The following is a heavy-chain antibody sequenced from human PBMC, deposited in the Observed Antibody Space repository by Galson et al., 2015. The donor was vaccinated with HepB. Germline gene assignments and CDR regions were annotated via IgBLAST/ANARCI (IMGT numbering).Heavy chain of an antibody. CDR2: TYYRSKWYN. CDR3: ARDHYSSSWYGVFDY. Sequence: CAISGDSVSSSGAAWSWIRQSPSRGLEWLGRTYYRSKWYNDYAVSVKSRRTINPDTSKNQFSLQLNSVTPEDTAVYYCARDHYSSSWYGVFDYWGQGTLVTVSS. CDR1: GDSVSSSGAA. V-gene: IGHV6-1*01. D-gene: IGHD6-13*01. J-gene: IGHJ4*02.